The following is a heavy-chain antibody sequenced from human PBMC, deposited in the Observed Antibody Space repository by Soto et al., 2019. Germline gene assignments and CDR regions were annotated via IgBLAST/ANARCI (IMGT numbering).Heavy chain of an antibody. CDR3: ARDLPSISGRPGGWFDP. CDR1: GFTFSNYA. J-gene: IGHJ5*02. Sequence: EAQLLESGGGLVQPGGSLRLSCAASGFTFSNYAMNWVRQAPGKGLEWVSGISGGSGDSTFYADSVKGRFTISRDNSKNTLHLQMNSLRAEDTAVYFCARDLPSISGRPGGWFDPWGQGTLVAVSS. CDR2: ISGGSGDST. D-gene: IGHD6-6*01. V-gene: IGHV3-23*01.